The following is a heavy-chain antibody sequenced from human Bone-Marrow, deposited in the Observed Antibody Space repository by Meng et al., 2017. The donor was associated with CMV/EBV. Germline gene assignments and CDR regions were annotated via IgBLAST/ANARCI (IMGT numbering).Heavy chain of an antibody. CDR3: ARGLATFGVLRRWFDP. Sequence: SGGSISSNYWTWIRQPPGKGLEWIAYIYHNGDTNYNPSLRSRVTVLADTSKNQFSLNLTSVTAADTVVYYCARGLATFGVLRRWFDPWGQGTLVTVSS. V-gene: IGHV4-59*01. D-gene: IGHD3-3*01. CDR1: GGSISSNY. CDR2: IYHNGDT. J-gene: IGHJ5*02.